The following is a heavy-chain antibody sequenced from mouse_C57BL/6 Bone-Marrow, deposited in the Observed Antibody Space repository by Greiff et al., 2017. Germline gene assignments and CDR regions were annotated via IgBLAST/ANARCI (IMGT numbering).Heavy chain of an antibody. D-gene: IGHD5-1*01. CDR2: ISYDGSN. CDR3: ARGGTYDV. Sequence: EESGPGLVKPSQSLSLTCSVTGYSITSGYYWNWIRQFPGNKLEWMGYISYDGSNNYNPSLKNRISITRDTSKNQFFLKLNSVTTEDTATYYCARGGTYDVWGTGTTVTVSS. CDR1: GYSITSGYY. V-gene: IGHV3-6*01. J-gene: IGHJ1*03.